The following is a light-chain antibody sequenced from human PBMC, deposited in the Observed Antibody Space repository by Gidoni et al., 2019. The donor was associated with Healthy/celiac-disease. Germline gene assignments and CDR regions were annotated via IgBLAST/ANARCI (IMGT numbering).Light chain of an antibody. V-gene: IGKV3-15*01. CDR1: QSVSSN. J-gene: IGKJ2*01. CDR2: GAA. Sequence: DIVMTQSPATLSVSPGERATLSCGASQSVSSNLVWYQQKPAQAPRLLIYGAASRATGIPVRFSGSGSGTEFSLTISSLQSEDLSVYYCHQYDNWPPYTFGQGTKLQIK. CDR3: HQYDNWPPYT.